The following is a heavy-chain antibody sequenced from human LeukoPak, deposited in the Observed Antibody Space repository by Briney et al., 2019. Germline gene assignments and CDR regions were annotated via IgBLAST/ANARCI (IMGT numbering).Heavy chain of an antibody. V-gene: IGHV3-48*03. CDR3: ARENYYDSSGYYYFDY. Sequence: GGSLRLSCAASGFTFSSYEMNWVRQAPGKGLEWVSYISSSGSTTYYADSVKGRFTISRDNAKNSLYLQMNSLRAEDTAVYYCARENYYDSSGYYYFDYWGQGTLVTVSS. D-gene: IGHD3-22*01. CDR2: ISSSGSTT. CDR1: GFTFSSYE. J-gene: IGHJ4*02.